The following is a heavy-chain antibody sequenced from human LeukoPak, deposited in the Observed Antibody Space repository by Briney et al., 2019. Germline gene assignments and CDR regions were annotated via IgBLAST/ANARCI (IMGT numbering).Heavy chain of an antibody. Sequence: GGSLRLSCAASGFTVGSNYMSWVRQAPGKGLEWVSVIYSGGSTYYADSVKGRFTISRHNSKNTLYLQMNSLRAEDTAVYYCASASPLKRYYFDYWGQGTLVTVSS. CDR1: GFTVGSNY. V-gene: IGHV3-53*04. CDR3: ASASPLKRYYFDY. CDR2: IYSGGST. J-gene: IGHJ4*02.